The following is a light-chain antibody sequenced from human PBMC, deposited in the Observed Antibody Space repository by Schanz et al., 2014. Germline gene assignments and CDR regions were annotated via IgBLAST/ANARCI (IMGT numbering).Light chain of an antibody. J-gene: IGKJ5*01. CDR2: GAS. V-gene: IGKV3-20*01. CDR3: QQYGGLPIT. CDR1: QSVSRY. Sequence: EIVMTQSPATLSVSPGERATLSCRASQSVSRYLAWYQQKPGQAPRLLIYGASSRATGIPDRFSGSGSGTDFTLTISRLEPEDFAVYYCQQYGGLPITFGQGTRLEIK.